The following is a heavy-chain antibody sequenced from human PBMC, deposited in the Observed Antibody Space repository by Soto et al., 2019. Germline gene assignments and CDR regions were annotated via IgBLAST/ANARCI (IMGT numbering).Heavy chain of an antibody. CDR1: GGTFSSYA. V-gene: IGHV1-69*13. J-gene: IGHJ6*02. D-gene: IGHD5-18*01. Sequence: SVKVSCKASGGTFSSYAISWVRQAPGQGLEWMGGIIPIFGTANYAQKFQGRVTITADESTSTAYMELSSLRSEDTAVYYCARAGDTAMDHYYYGMDVWGQGTTVTVSS. CDR2: IIPIFGTA. CDR3: ARAGDTAMDHYYYGMDV.